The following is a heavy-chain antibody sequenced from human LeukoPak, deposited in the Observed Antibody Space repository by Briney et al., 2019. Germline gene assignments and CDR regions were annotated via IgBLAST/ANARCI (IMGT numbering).Heavy chain of an antibody. CDR3: ARLSRGSGWYSDYYYYYMDV. D-gene: IGHD6-19*01. Sequence: PSETLSLTCAVYGGSFSGYYWSWIRQPPGKGLEWIGEINHSGSTNYNPSLKSRVTISVDTSKNQFSLKLSSVTAADTAVYYCARLSRGSGWYSDYYYYYMDVWGKGTTVTISS. CDR2: INHSGST. J-gene: IGHJ6*03. V-gene: IGHV4-34*01. CDR1: GGSFSGYY.